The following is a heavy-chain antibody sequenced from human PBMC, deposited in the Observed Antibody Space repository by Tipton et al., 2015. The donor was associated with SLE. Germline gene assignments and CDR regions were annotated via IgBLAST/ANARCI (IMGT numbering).Heavy chain of an antibody. J-gene: IGHJ3*02. CDR3: ARHGDAFDI. CDR2: IYTSGST. Sequence: LRLSCTVSGGSISSYYWSWIRQPPGKGLEWIGYIYTSGSTYYNPSLKSRVTISVDTSKNQFSLKLSSVTAADTAVYYCARHGDAFDIWGQGTMVTVSS. CDR1: GGSISSYY. V-gene: IGHV4-4*08.